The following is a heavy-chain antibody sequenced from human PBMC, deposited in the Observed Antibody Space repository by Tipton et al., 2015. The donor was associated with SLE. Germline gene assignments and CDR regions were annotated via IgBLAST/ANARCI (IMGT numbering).Heavy chain of an antibody. D-gene: IGHD3-22*01. V-gene: IGHV3-53*05. CDR1: GFTVNGDY. J-gene: IGHJ3*02. CDR3: ARGPYYYDSTI. Sequence: SLRLSCAGSGFTVNGDYMTWVRQAPGKGLEWVSVIYSATSKYYADSVKGRFTISRDNSKNTLYLQMNSLRAEDTAVYYCARGPYYYDSTIWGQGTMVTVSS. CDR2: IYSATSK.